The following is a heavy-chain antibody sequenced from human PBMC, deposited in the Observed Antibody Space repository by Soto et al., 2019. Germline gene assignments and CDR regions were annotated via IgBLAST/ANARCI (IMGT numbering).Heavy chain of an antibody. V-gene: IGHV4-61*08. CDR3: AKTTSGWPYYFDY. CDR2: FYYRGST. CDR1: GGSVSSRGYY. J-gene: IGHJ4*02. D-gene: IGHD6-19*01. Sequence: SETLSLTCTVSGGSVSSRGYYWSWIRQPPGKGLEWIGYFYYRGSTNYNPSLKSRVTISVDTSKNQFSLKLSSVTTADTAVYYCAKTTSGWPYYFDYWGQGTLVTVSS.